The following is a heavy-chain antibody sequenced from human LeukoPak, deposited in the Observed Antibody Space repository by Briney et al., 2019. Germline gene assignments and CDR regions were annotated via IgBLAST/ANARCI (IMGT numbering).Heavy chain of an antibody. V-gene: IGHV3-23*01. CDR2: ITGSGDKT. J-gene: IGHJ4*02. CDR1: GFTFSNYA. CDR3: AKDRVTTVTTFFSQFDF. Sequence: GGSLRLSCAASGFTFSNYATHWVRQVPGKGLEWVSGITGSGDKTYYTDSLKGRFTISRDNSKNTLFLQISSLRADDTAVYYCAKDRVTTVTTFFSQFDFWGQGTLVTVSS. D-gene: IGHD4-11*01.